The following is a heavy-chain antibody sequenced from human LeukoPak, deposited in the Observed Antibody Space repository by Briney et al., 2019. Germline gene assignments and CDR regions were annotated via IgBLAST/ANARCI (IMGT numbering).Heavy chain of an antibody. CDR1: GYTFTGYY. J-gene: IGHJ4*02. CDR2: INPNSGGT. Sequence: GASVKVSCKASGYTFTGYYMHWVRQAPGQGLEWMGWINPNSGGTNYAQKFQGRVTMTRDTSIRTAYMELSRLRSDDTAVYYCASDEYYYDSSGQHQPGYWGQGSLVTVSS. V-gene: IGHV1-2*02. D-gene: IGHD3-22*01. CDR3: ASDEYYYDSSGQHQPGY.